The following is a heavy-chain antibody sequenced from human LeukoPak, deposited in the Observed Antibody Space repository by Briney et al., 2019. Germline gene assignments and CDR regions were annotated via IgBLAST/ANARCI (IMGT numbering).Heavy chain of an antibody. V-gene: IGHV4-59*08. CDR3: ARHAVTHYYFDY. D-gene: IGHD4-23*01. CDR1: GGSLSSYY. J-gene: IGHJ4*02. CDR2: IYYSGST. Sequence: SETLSLTCTVSGGSLSSYYWSWIRQPPGKELEWIGYIYYSGSTKYNPSLKSRVTISVDTSKNQFSLKLSSVTAADTAVYYCARHAVTHYYFDYWGQGTLVTVSS.